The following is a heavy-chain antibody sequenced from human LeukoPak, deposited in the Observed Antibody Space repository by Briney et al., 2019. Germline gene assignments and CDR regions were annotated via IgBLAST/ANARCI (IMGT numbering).Heavy chain of an antibody. D-gene: IGHD6-13*01. Sequence: SETLSLTCTVSGGSFSGYYWNWIRQSPGKGLEWIGEINRSGSTNYNPSLKSRVTISVDTSKNQFSLKLSSVTAADTAVYYCASRSPGIAAAGARRYYYYYYMDVWGKGTTVTISS. CDR3: ASRSPGIAAAGARRYYYYYYMDV. CDR2: INRSGST. J-gene: IGHJ6*03. CDR1: GGSFSGYY. V-gene: IGHV4-34*01.